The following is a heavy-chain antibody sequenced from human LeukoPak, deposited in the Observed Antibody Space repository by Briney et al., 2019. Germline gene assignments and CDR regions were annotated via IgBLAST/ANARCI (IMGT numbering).Heavy chain of an antibody. Sequence: ASVKVSCKASGYTFSDYYMHWVRQATGQGLEWMGWMNPDSGNTGYAQKFQGRVTITRNTSISTAYMELSSLRSEDTAVYYCARGGYDSSGWFVFDPWGQGTLVTVSS. CDR2: MNPDSGNT. CDR3: ARGGYDSSGWFVFDP. J-gene: IGHJ5*02. D-gene: IGHD3-22*01. V-gene: IGHV1-8*03. CDR1: GYTFSDYY.